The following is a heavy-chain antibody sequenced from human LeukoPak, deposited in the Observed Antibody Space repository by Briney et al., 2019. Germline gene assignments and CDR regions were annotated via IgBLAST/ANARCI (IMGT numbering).Heavy chain of an antibody. CDR3: AKDLWEYSGHVGD. Sequence: GGSLRLSCAASGFTFSSYGMHWVRQAPGKWLEWVAFIPYDGGNKYYADSVKGRFTISRDNSKNTLYLQMNSLRAEDTAVYYCAKDLWEYSGHVGDWGQGTLVTVSS. V-gene: IGHV3-30*02. CDR1: GFTFSSYG. D-gene: IGHD5-12*01. CDR2: IPYDGGNK. J-gene: IGHJ4*02.